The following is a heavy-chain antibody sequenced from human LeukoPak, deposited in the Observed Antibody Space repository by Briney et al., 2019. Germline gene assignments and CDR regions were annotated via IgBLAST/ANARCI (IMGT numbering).Heavy chain of an antibody. CDR1: GGSINSYY. V-gene: IGHV4-4*07. D-gene: IGHD4-23*01. J-gene: IGHJ4*02. CDR2: IYSSGST. Sequence: SETLSLTCTVSGGSINSYYWSWIRQPAGKGLEWIGRIYSSGSTNYNPSLKSRVSMSVDTFKNQFSLKLTSVTAADQAVYYCARGGKATVVTMWGQGILVTVSS. CDR3: ARGGKATVVTM.